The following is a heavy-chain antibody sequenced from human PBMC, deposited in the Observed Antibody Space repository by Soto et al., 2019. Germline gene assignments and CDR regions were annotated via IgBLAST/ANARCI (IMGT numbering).Heavy chain of an antibody. V-gene: IGHV4-30-4*08. Sequence: PSETLSLTCAVYCGSFSGYYWSWIRQPPGKGLEWIGYIYYSGSTYYNPSLKSRVTISVDTSKNQFSLKLSSVTAADTAVYYCARVTMIVVVTTYNWFDPWGQGTLVTVS. J-gene: IGHJ5*02. CDR2: IYYSGST. CDR3: ARVTMIVVVTTYNWFDP. D-gene: IGHD3-22*01. CDR1: CGSFSGYY.